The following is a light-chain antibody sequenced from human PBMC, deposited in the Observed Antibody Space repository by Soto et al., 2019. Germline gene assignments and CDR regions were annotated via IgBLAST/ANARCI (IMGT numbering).Light chain of an antibody. J-gene: IGKJ1*01. CDR3: QQYNRNTWS. CDR1: QSVGTW. CDR2: GAS. V-gene: IGKV1-5*01. Sequence: DIQMTQSPSTLSASVGGRVTITCRASQSVGTWVAWYQQKPGKAPKLLIYGASNLESGVPSRFSGSGYGTEFTLTSTTLQPDDFATYFCQQYNRNTWSFGPGTKVDIK.